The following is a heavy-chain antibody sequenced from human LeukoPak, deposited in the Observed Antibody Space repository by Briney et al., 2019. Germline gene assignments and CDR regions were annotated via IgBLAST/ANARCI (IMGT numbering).Heavy chain of an antibody. Sequence: SETLSLTCTVSGGSISSSSYYWGWIRQPPGKGLEWIGSIYHSGSTYYNPSLKSRVTISVDTSKNQFSLKLSSVTAADTAVYYCAGDFRGYSQNNWFDPWGQGTLVTVSS. CDR2: IYHSGST. V-gene: IGHV4-39*07. CDR1: GGSISSSSYY. CDR3: AGDFRGYSQNNWFDP. J-gene: IGHJ5*02. D-gene: IGHD5-18*01.